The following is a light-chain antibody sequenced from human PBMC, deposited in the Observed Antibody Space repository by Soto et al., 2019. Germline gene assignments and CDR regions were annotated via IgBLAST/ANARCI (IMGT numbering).Light chain of an antibody. CDR1: SSDVGGYNS. Sequence: QSALTQPASVSGSPGQSITISCAGTSSDVGGYNSVSWYQQHPGEAPKLMIYDVRYRPSGVSSRFSGSKSGNTASLTISNLQAGDEADYYCCSYASTSTRVFGGGTKLTVL. V-gene: IGLV2-14*03. CDR3: CSYASTSTRV. J-gene: IGLJ2*01. CDR2: DVR.